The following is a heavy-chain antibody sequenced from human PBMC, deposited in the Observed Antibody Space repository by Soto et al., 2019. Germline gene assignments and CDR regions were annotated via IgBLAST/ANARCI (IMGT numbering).Heavy chain of an antibody. D-gene: IGHD6-13*01. Sequence: SETLSRTCAVYGGSFSGYYWSWIRQPPGKGLEWIGEINHSGSTNYNPSLKSRVTISVDTSKNQFSLKLSSVTAADTAVYYCARLLGSSSWYYSYYGMDVCGQGTTVTVSS. CDR3: ARLLGSSSWYYSYYGMDV. CDR1: GGSFSGYY. V-gene: IGHV4-34*01. CDR2: INHSGST. J-gene: IGHJ6*02.